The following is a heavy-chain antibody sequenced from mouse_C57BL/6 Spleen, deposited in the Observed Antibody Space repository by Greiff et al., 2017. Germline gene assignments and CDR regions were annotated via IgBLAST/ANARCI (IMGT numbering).Heavy chain of an antibody. CDR3: ARSTQLSTTVDFDY. D-gene: IGHD1-1*01. J-gene: IGHJ2*01. CDR1: GFNIKDYY. Sequence: VQLQQSGAELVKPGASVKLSCTASGFNIKDYYMHWVKQRTEQGLEWIGRIDPEDGETKYAPKFQGKATLTADTSSNTAYLQLSSLTSEYTAVYYCARSTQLSTTVDFDYWGQGTTLTVSS. CDR2: IDPEDGET. V-gene: IGHV14-2*01.